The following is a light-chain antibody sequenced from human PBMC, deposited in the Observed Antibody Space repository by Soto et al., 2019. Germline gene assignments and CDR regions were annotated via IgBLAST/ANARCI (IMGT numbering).Light chain of an antibody. V-gene: IGKV3-20*01. Sequence: EIVLTQSPGTLSLSPGERATLSCRASQCVSSSYLAWYQQKPGQAPRLLIYGASSRATGIPDRFSGSGFGTDFTLTISRVDPEDFAVYYCQQYGDSPITFGQGTRLEIK. CDR3: QQYGDSPIT. J-gene: IGKJ5*01. CDR1: QCVSSSY. CDR2: GAS.